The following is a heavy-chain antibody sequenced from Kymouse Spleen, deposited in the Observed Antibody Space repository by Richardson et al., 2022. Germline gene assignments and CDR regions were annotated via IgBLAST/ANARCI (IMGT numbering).Heavy chain of an antibody. CDR1: GGSFSGYY. CDR3: ARGRGSGSYEDYYYGMDV. Sequence: QVQLQQWGAGLLKPSETLSLTCAVYGGSFSGYYWSWIRQPPGKGLEWIGEINHSGSTNYNPSLKSRVTISVDTSKNQFSLKLSSVTAADTAVYYCARGRGSGSYEDYYYGMDVWGQGTTVTVSS. J-gene: IGHJ6*02. D-gene: IGHD3-10*01. CDR2: INHSGST. V-gene: IGHV4-34*01.